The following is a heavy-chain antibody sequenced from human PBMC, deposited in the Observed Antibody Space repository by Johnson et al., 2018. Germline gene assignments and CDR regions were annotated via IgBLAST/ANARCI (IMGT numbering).Heavy chain of an antibody. J-gene: IGHJ3*02. Sequence: VQLVESGGGLVQXGRSLRLSCAASGFTFDDYAMHWVRQAPGKGLEWVSGISWNSGSIGYADSVKGRFTISRDNAKNTLYLQMNSLRADDTAVYYFARGGAYFPFDIWGQGTMVTVSS. CDR1: GFTFDDYA. D-gene: IGHD2/OR15-2a*01. CDR3: ARGGAYFPFDI. CDR2: ISWNSGSI. V-gene: IGHV3-9*01.